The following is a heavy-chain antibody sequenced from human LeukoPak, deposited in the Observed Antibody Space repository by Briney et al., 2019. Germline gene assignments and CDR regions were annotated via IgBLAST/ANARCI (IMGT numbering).Heavy chain of an antibody. Sequence: ASVKVSCKASGCTFTSYGISWVRQAPGQGLEWMGWISAYNGNTNYAQKLQGRVTMTTDTSTSTAYMELRSLRSDDTAVYYCARKVLWFGELWRYYFDYWGQGTLVTVSS. V-gene: IGHV1-18*01. CDR2: ISAYNGNT. CDR1: GCTFTSYG. J-gene: IGHJ4*02. CDR3: ARKVLWFGELWRYYFDY. D-gene: IGHD3-10*01.